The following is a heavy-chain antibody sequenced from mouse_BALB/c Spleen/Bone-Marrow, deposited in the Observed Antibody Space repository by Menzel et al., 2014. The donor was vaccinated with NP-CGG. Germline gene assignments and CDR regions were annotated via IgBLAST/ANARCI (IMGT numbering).Heavy chain of an antibody. J-gene: IGHJ3*01. CDR2: ILPGSGTT. D-gene: IGHD1-1*01. V-gene: IGHV1-9*01. Sequence: VQLQQSGAELMKPGASVKISCKATGYTFSSYWIEWVKQRPGHGLEWIGEILPGSGTTNYIEKFKGKATFTADTSSNTAYMQLSSLTSEDSAVYYCARRGYYGTSLLPYWGQGTLVTVSA. CDR1: GYTFSSYW. CDR3: ARRGYYGTSLLPY.